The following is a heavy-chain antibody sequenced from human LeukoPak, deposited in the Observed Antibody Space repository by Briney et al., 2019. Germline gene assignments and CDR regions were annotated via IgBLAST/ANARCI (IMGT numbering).Heavy chain of an antibody. CDR2: ISCSGGVT. J-gene: IGHJ4*02. D-gene: IGHD3-22*01. CDR3: ARGESSGHFSPIDS. V-gene: IGHV3-23*01. Sequence: QPGGSLRLSCAASGFTFSTYGMSWVRQAPGKGLEWFSGISCSGGVTYHADSVTGRFTISRDNSKNTLYLQMNSLRAEDTAVYFCARGESSGHFSPIDSWGQGTLVTVSS. CDR1: GFTFSTYG.